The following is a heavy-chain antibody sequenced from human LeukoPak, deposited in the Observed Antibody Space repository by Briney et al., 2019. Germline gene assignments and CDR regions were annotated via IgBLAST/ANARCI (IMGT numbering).Heavy chain of an antibody. CDR2: ISSSGSTI. Sequence: XESLRLSCAASGFTFSSYAMSWVRQAPGKGLEGVSYISSSGSTIYYADSVKGGFTISRDNAKNSLYLQMNSLRAEDTAVYYCAELGITMIGGVWGKGTTVTISS. J-gene: IGHJ6*04. CDR1: GFTFSSYA. V-gene: IGHV3-48*03. CDR3: AELGITMIGGV. D-gene: IGHD3-10*02.